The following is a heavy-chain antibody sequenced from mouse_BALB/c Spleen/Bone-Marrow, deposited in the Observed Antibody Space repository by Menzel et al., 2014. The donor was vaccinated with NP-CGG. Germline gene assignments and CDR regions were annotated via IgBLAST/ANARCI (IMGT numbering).Heavy chain of an antibody. CDR3: ATYDGYCFDY. D-gene: IGHD2-3*01. CDR1: GDSTTSGY. Sequence: VQLKESGPSLVKPSQTLSLTCSVTGDSTTSGYWNWIRKFPGNKLEYMGYISYSGSTYYNPSLKSRISITRDTSKNQYYLQLNSVTTEDTATYYCATYDGYCFDYWGQGTTLTVSS. J-gene: IGHJ2*01. V-gene: IGHV3-8*02. CDR2: ISYSGST.